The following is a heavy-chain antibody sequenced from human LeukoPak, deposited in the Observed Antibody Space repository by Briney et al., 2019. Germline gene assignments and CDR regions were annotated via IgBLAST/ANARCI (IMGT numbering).Heavy chain of an antibody. V-gene: IGHV3-48*01. CDR2: ISSSSSTI. Sequence: AGGSLRLSCAASGFTFSSYSMNWVRQAPGKGLEWVSYISSSSSTIYYADSVKGRFTMSRDNAKNSLYLQMNSLRAEDTAVYYCARDTDRGFDYWGQGTLVTVSS. J-gene: IGHJ4*02. D-gene: IGHD3-22*01. CDR3: ARDTDRGFDY. CDR1: GFTFSSYS.